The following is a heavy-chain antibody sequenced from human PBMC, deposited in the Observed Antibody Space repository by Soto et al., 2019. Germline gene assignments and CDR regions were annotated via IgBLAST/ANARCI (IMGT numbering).Heavy chain of an antibody. Sequence: QVQLVESGGGVVQPGRSLRLSCAASGFTFSYHALNWVRQAPGKGLEWVAVISYDGDNKYIAESVKGRFTISRDNSKTTVSLHMNSLRAEDTAMYFCARGTTTSAFSAMDVWGQGTTVTVSS. CDR3: ARGTTTSAFSAMDV. V-gene: IGHV3-30-3*01. CDR2: ISYDGDNK. D-gene: IGHD1-1*01. CDR1: GFTFSYHA. J-gene: IGHJ6*02.